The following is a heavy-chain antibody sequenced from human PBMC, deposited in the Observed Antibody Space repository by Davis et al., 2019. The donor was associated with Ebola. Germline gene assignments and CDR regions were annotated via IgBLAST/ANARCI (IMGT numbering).Heavy chain of an antibody. Sequence: GSLRLSCAVYGGSFSGYYWSWIRQPPGKGLEWIGEINHSGSTNYNPSLKSRVTISVDTSKNQFSLKVSSVTAADTAIYYCAREAYNSGWFNYWGQGTLVTVSS. CDR1: GGSFSGYY. D-gene: IGHD6-19*01. J-gene: IGHJ4*02. V-gene: IGHV4-34*01. CDR2: INHSGST. CDR3: AREAYNSGWFNY.